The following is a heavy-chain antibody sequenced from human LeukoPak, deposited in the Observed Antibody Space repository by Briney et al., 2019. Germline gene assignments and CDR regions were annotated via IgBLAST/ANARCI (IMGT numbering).Heavy chain of an antibody. J-gene: IGHJ4*02. D-gene: IGHD3-22*01. CDR3: ARGGTMIVVVYFDY. V-gene: IGHV3-21*01. Sequence: GGSLRLSCAASGFTFSSYSMDWVRQAPGKGLEWVSSISSSSSYIYYADSVKGRFTISRDNAKNSLYLQMNSLRAEDTAVYYCARGGTMIVVVYFDYWGQGTLVTVSS. CDR1: GFTFSSYS. CDR2: ISSSSSYI.